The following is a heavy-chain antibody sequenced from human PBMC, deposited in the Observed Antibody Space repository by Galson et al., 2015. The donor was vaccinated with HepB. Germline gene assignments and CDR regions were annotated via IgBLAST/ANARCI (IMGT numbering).Heavy chain of an antibody. J-gene: IGHJ6*02. V-gene: IGHV3-13*01. CDR2: IGTIGDT. Sequence: FLRLSCAASGFTFSSQEMHWVRQTTGRGLEWVSGIGTIGDTFYSTSVRGRFTISRENAKNSLYLQMNSLRDDDTAVYYCARGHPVVRGVISDMDVWGQGTTVTVSS. D-gene: IGHD3-10*01. CDR1: GFTFSSQE. CDR3: ARGHPVVRGVISDMDV.